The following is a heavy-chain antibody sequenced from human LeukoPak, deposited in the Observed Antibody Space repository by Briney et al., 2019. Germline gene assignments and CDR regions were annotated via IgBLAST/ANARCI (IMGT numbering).Heavy chain of an antibody. D-gene: IGHD3-10*01. V-gene: IGHV4-59*12. CDR2: IYYSGTT. J-gene: IGHJ4*02. CDR3: ARGRYGSGSYYGY. CDR1: GASIDSYY. Sequence: TSETLSLTCTISGASIDSYYWSWIRQPPGKGLEWIGYIYYSGTTNYNPSLKSRVTISVDTSKNQFSLKLSSVTAADTAVYYCARGRYGSGSYYGYWGQGTLVTVSS.